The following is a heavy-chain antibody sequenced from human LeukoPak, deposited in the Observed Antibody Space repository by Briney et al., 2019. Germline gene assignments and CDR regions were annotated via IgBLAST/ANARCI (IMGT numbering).Heavy chain of an antibody. CDR1: RYAFTSYG. Sequence: ASVKVSCKASRYAFTSYGISWVRQAPGQGLEWMGWISAYNGNTNYAQKLQGRVTMTTDTSTSTAYMELRSLRSDDTAVYYCARALLLRFLEWLLPKSDAFDIWGQGTMVTVSS. CDR3: ARALLLRFLEWLLPKSDAFDI. J-gene: IGHJ3*02. CDR2: ISAYNGNT. D-gene: IGHD3-3*01. V-gene: IGHV1-18*01.